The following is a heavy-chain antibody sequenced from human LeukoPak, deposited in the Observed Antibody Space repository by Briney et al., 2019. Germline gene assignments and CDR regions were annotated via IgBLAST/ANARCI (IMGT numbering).Heavy chain of an antibody. D-gene: IGHD3-22*01. CDR1: GGTFSSYA. Sequence: GASVKVSCKASGGTFSSYAISWVRQAPGQGLEWMGWMNPNSGNTGYAQKFQGRVTITRNTSISTAYMELSSLRSEDTAVYYCARSYYYDSSEDGRLDYWGQGTLVTVSS. J-gene: IGHJ4*02. CDR3: ARSYYYDSSEDGRLDY. V-gene: IGHV1-8*03. CDR2: MNPNSGNT.